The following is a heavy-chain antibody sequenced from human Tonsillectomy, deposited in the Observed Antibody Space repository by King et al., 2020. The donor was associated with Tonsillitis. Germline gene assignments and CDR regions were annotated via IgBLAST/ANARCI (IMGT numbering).Heavy chain of an antibody. J-gene: IGHJ4*02. Sequence: VQLVESGAEVKKPGESLRISCKGSGYSFTSYWITWVRQMPGKGLECMGRIDPSDSYTNYSPSFQGHVTISADKSISTAYLQWSSLKASDTAMYYCEREAYSGYDYDYLGQGTLVTVSS. CDR1: GYSFTSYW. CDR2: IDPSDSYT. CDR3: EREAYSGYDYDY. D-gene: IGHD5-12*01. V-gene: IGHV5-10-1*03.